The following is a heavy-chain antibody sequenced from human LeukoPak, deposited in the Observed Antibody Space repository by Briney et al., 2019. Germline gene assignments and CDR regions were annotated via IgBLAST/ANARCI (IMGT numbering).Heavy chain of an antibody. V-gene: IGHV1-24*01. CDR2: FDPEDGET. Sequence: RASVKVSCKASGYTFTSYYMHWVRQAPGQGLEWMGGFDPEDGETIYAQKFQGRVTMTEDTSTDTAYMELSSLRSEDTAVYYCATEGRSGSYIPYWGQGTLVTVSS. J-gene: IGHJ4*02. CDR3: ATEGRSGSYIPY. D-gene: IGHD1-26*01. CDR1: GYTFTSYY.